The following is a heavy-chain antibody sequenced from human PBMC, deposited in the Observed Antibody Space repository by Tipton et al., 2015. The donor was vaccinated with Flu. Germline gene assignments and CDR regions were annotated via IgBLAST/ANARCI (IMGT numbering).Heavy chain of an antibody. J-gene: IGHJ6*02. V-gene: IGHV3-9*01. CDR2: ISGDSRTI. CDR1: GFNFGDYV. CDR3: TRDTYTYHCYYYGMDV. Sequence: QLVQSGGGLVQPGRSLRLSCAASGFNFGDYVMHWVRQAPGKGLEGVAGISGDSRTIGYPDSVKGRFTISRDNAKNSLHLQMNGLRVEDTAVYYCTRDTYTYHCYYYGMDVWGQGITVTVSS.